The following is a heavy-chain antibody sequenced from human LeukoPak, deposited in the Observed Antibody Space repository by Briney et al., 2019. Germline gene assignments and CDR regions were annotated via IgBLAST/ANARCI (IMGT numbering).Heavy chain of an antibody. CDR1: GGSISSSSYY. D-gene: IGHD3-16*01. CDR3: AGDGGRFDY. J-gene: IGHJ4*02. CDR2: IYYSGST. Sequence: SETLSLTCTVSGGSISSSSYYWGWIRQPPGKGLEWIGSIYYSGSTYYNPCLKSRVTISVDTSKNQFSLKLSSVTAADTAVYYCAGDGGRFDYWGQGTLVTVSS. V-gene: IGHV4-39*07.